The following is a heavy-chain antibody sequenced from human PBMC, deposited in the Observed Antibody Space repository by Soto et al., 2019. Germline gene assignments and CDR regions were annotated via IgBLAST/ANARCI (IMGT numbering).Heavy chain of an antibody. CDR3: ARARTTSAGAGSHNWFDP. V-gene: IGHV1-69*02. CDR1: GGTFSSYT. D-gene: IGHD1-1*01. J-gene: IGHJ5*02. CDR2: IIPILGIA. Sequence: ASVKVSCKASGGTFSSYTISWVRQAPGQGLEWMGRIIPILGIANYAQKFQGRVTITADKSTSTAYMELSSLRSEDTAVYYCARARTTSAGAGSHNWFDPWGQGTLVTVSS.